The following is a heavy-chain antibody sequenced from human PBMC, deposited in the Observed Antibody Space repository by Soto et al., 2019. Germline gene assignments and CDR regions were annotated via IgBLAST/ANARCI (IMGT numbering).Heavy chain of an antibody. CDR2: ISGNGEVT. CDR3: AKNMKITGGYIDY. Sequence: GGSLRLSCSASGFTFSSYAMSWVRQAPGKGLEWVSVISGNGEVTHYGDSVRGRFTISRDTSKNTLYLQMNSLRAEDTAVYYCAKNMKITGGYIDYWGKGTLVTVS. J-gene: IGHJ4*02. V-gene: IGHV3-23*01. CDR1: GFTFSSYA. D-gene: IGHD3-16*01.